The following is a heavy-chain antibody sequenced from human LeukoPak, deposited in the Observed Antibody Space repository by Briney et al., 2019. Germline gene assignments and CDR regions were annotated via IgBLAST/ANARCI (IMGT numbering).Heavy chain of an antibody. J-gene: IGHJ4*02. V-gene: IGHV3-21*01. D-gene: IGHD5-18*01. CDR2: I. CDR3: ARASGDIVETATMGSY. Sequence: GGSLRLSCAASGFTFNSYSMNWVRQAPGEGLEWVSSIKGRFTISRDNAKNSLYLQMNSLRAEDTAVYYCARASGDIVETATMGSYWGQGTLVTVSS. CDR1: GFTFNSYS.